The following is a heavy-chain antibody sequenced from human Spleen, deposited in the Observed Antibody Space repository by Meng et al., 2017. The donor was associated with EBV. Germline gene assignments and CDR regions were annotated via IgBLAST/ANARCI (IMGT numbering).Heavy chain of an antibody. D-gene: IGHD1-26*01. J-gene: IGHJ4*02. CDR2: VYHSGST. V-gene: IGHV4-4*02. CDR1: GDSISRSNW. CDR3: ARQWEVRGPIDY. Sequence: VDLQASVPGRVKPSGTLILTCAVFGDSISRSNWWSWGRQPPGKGLEWIGEVYHSGSTNYNPSLKSRVTISVDKSKNQFSLKLSSVSAADTAVYYCARQWEVRGPIDYWGQGTLVTVSS.